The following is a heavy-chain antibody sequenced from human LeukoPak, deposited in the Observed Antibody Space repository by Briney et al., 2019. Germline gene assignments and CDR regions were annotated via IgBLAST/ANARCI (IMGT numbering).Heavy chain of an antibody. CDR3: ASPDIVVVPAASSPVGY. D-gene: IGHD2-2*01. V-gene: IGHV3-30*03. CDR2: ISYDGSNK. J-gene: IGHJ4*02. CDR1: GFTFSSYG. Sequence: PGGSLRLSCAASGFTFSSYGMHWVRQAPGKGLEWVAVISYDGSNKYYADSVKGRFTISRDNSKNTLYLQMNSLRAEDTAVYYCASPDIVVVPAASSPVGYWGQGTLVTVSS.